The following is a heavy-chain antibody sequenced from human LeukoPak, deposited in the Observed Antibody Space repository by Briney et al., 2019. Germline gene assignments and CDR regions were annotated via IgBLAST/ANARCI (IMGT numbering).Heavy chain of an antibody. J-gene: IGHJ5*02. CDR3: ARDDGYSYDWFDP. D-gene: IGHD5-18*01. CDR1: GFTLSSYW. Sequence: GGSLRLSCAASGFTLSSYWMSWVCQAPGKGLEWVANIKQDGSEKYYVDSVKGRFTISRDNAKNSLYLQMNSLRAEDTAVYYCARDDGYSYDWFDPWGQGTLVTVSS. V-gene: IGHV3-7*01. CDR2: IKQDGSEK.